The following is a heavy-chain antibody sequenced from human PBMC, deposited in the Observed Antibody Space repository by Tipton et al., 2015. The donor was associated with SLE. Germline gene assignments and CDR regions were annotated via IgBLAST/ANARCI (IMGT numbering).Heavy chain of an antibody. CDR2: IYYSGST. CDR3: ARGTYYYDTSGYWTANYFDY. CDR1: GGSFSGYY. J-gene: IGHJ4*02. D-gene: IGHD3-22*01. Sequence: TLSLTCAVYGGSFSGYYWGWIRQPPGKGLEWIGSIYYSGSTYYNPSLKSRVTISVDTSRNQFSLKVTSVTAADTAVYFCARGTYYYDTSGYWTANYFDYWGLGTLVAVSS. V-gene: IGHV4-34*01.